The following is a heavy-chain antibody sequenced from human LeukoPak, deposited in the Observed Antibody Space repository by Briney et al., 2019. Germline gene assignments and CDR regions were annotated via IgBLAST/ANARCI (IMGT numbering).Heavy chain of an antibody. D-gene: IGHD1-1*01. CDR1: GGSISSYY. J-gene: IGHJ4*02. V-gene: IGHV4-59*01. CDR3: ARWNRMIDY. CDR2: IYYSGYT. Sequence: AETLSLTCTVSGGSISSYYWSWIRQPPGKGLEWIGCIYYSGYTNYNPSLKSRVTISVDTSKNQFSLKLSSVTAADTAVYYCARWNRMIDYWGQGTLVTVSS.